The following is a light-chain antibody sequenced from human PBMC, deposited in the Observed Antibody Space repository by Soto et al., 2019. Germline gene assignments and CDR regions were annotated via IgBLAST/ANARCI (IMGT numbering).Light chain of an antibody. J-gene: IGLJ1*01. Sequence: QSVLTQSPSASGTPGQRVTISCSGSASTIGRNYVYWYQQLPGTAPKHLIYRNSQPPAGVPDRFSGSKSGTSASLAISGLRSEDEADYYCAAWDDNLRGLYVFGAGTKVTVL. V-gene: IGLV1-47*01. CDR3: AAWDDNLRGLYV. CDR2: RNS. CDR1: ASTIGRNY.